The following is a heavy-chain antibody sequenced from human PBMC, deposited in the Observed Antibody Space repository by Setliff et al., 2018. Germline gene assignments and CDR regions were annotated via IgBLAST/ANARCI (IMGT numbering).Heavy chain of an antibody. D-gene: IGHD3-16*02. CDR2: INHSGST. CDR1: GGSFSGCY. V-gene: IGHV4-34*01. J-gene: IGHJ6*02. CDR3: ARGKVLYDYVWGSYRYEDYYYGMDV. Sequence: SETLSLTCAVYGGSFSGCYWSWIRQPPGKGLEWIWEINHSGSTNYNPSLKSRVTISVDTSKNQFSLKLSSVTAADTAVYYCARGKVLYDYVWGSYRYEDYYYGMDVWGQGTTVTVSS.